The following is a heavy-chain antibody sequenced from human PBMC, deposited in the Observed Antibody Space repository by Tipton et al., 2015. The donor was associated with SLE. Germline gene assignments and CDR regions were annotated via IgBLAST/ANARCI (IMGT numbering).Heavy chain of an antibody. Sequence: TLSLTCAVYGGSLSVYYWSWIRQPPGKGLEWIGYTYYSGSTNYNPSLKSRVTMSVDTSKNQFSLKLSSVTAADTAVYYCARRQWGSGYDYFDYWGQGTLVTVSS. D-gene: IGHD5-12*01. V-gene: IGHV4-59*08. CDR3: ARRQWGSGYDYFDY. J-gene: IGHJ4*02. CDR2: TYYSGST. CDR1: GGSLSVYY.